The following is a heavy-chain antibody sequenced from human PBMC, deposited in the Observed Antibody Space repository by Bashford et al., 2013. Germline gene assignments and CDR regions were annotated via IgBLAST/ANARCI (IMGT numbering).Heavy chain of an antibody. CDR1: GFTFSSYG. CDR3: ARGGNVDTAMVTDY. CDR2: IWYDGSNK. V-gene: IGHV3-33*01. J-gene: IGHJ4*02. Sequence: GGSLRLSCAASGFTFSSYGMHWVRQAPGKGLEWVAVIWYDGSNKYYADSVKGRFTISRDNSKNTLYLQMNSLRAEDTAVYYCARGGNVDTAMVTDYWGQGTLVTVSS. D-gene: IGHD5-18*01.